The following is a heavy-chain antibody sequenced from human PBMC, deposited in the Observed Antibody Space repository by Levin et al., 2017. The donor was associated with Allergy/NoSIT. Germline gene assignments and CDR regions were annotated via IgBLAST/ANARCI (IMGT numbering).Heavy chain of an antibody. CDR3: ARMTRNILPAFDI. D-gene: IGHD2/OR15-2a*01. CDR2: ISSGSTTI. Sequence: GGSLRLSCAASGFAFSTYTMNWVRQAPGKGLEWISKISSGSTTIDYADSVKGRFTTSRDNARDSLYLQMNSLRDEDTAVYFCARMTRNILPAFDIFCPGTLVTVSS. J-gene: IGHJ3*02. V-gene: IGHV3-48*02. CDR1: GFAFSTYT.